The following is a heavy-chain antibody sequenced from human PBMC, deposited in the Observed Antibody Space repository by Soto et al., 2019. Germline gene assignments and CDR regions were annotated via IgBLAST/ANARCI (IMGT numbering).Heavy chain of an antibody. V-gene: IGHV3-21*02. CDR3: AIVRDHPLPGPIDA. CDR1: GFTFSTYS. J-gene: IGHJ4*03. Sequence: EVQRVESGGGLVKPGGSLRLSCAVSGFTFSTYSMNWVRQAPGKGLEWVSCISSGSSSTNIYYADSVKGRFNIHRDNAHNSAFLQLNRLRAADTAVCYFAIVRDHPLPGPIDAWGPGSLGTVSA. CDR2: ISSGSSSTNI. D-gene: IGHD3-10*01.